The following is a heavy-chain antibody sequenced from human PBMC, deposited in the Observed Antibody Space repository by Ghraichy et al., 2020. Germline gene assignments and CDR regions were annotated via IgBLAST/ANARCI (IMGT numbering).Heavy chain of an antibody. CDR3: ARGPYSKHYYYYYYGMDV. Sequence: LSLTCTVSGGSISSGYYFWSWIRQPAGEGLEWIGRIYTSGSTSYNPSLKSRVTISIDTSQNQFSLRLSSVTAADTAVYYCARGPYSKHYYYYYYGMDVWGQGTTVTVPS. CDR1: GGSISSGYYF. D-gene: IGHD4-11*01. J-gene: IGHJ6*02. V-gene: IGHV4-61*02. CDR2: IYTSGST.